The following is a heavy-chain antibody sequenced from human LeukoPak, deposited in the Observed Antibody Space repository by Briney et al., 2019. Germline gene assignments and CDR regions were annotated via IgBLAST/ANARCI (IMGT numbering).Heavy chain of an antibody. Sequence: ASVKVSCKASGYTFTTSGICWVRQVPGQGLEWMGWIGPYNDNTNYAQKFQGRVTMTTDTSTSTVYMELRSLRSDDTAVYYCARAYYYDNSGSDFDYWGQGTLVTVSS. CDR3: ARAYYYDNSGSDFDY. V-gene: IGHV1-18*01. D-gene: IGHD3-22*01. CDR1: GYTFTTSG. CDR2: IGPYNDNT. J-gene: IGHJ4*02.